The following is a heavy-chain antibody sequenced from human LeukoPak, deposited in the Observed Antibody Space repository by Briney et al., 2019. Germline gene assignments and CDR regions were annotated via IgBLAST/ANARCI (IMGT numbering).Heavy chain of an antibody. CDR1: GGSISSSSYY. Sequence: SETLSLTCTVSGGSISSSSYYWGWVRQPPGKGLEWIGSIYYSGSTYYNPSLKSRVTISVDTSKNQFSLKLSSVTAADTAVYYCARHLRGMDVWGQGTTVTVSS. J-gene: IGHJ6*02. CDR2: IYYSGST. V-gene: IGHV4-39*01. CDR3: ARHLRGMDV.